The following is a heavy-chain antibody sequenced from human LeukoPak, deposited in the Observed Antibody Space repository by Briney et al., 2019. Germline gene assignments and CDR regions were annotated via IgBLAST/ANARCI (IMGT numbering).Heavy chain of an antibody. V-gene: IGHV4-4*07. CDR1: GGSISSYY. Sequence: SETLSLTCTVSGGSISSYYWSWIRQPAGKGLEWIGRIYTSGSTNYNPSLNSRVTMSVDTSKNQFSPKLSSVTAADTAVYYCAREAYYDFWSGTYYYYYMDVWGKGTTVTVSS. J-gene: IGHJ6*03. CDR3: AREAYYDFWSGTYYYYYMDV. D-gene: IGHD3-3*01. CDR2: IYTSGST.